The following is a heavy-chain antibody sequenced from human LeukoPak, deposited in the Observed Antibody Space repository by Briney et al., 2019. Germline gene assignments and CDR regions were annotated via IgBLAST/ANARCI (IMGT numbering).Heavy chain of an antibody. J-gene: IGHJ4*02. D-gene: IGHD2-21*02. CDR3: ARGSRGGDSEFDY. CDR2: IYSGGST. CDR1: EFTVSSNY. V-gene: IGHV3-53*01. Sequence: GGSLRLSCAASEFTVSSNYMSWVRQAPGKGLEWVSVIYSGGSTYYADSVKGRFTISRDNSKNTLYLQMNSLRAEDTAVYYCARGSRGGDSEFDYWGQGTLVTVSS.